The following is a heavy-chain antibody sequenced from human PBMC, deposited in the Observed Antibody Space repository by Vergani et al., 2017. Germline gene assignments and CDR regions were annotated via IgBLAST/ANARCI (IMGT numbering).Heavy chain of an antibody. V-gene: IGHV3-33*08. J-gene: IGHJ3*02. D-gene: IGHD4-17*01. Sequence: VQLVESGGGLVQPGGSLRLSCAASGFTFSSYGMHWVRQAPGKGLEWVAVIWYDGSNKYYADSVKGRFTISRDNSKNTLYLQMNSLRAEDTAVYYCARARDYGDSGDAFDIWGQGTMVTVSS. CDR1: GFTFSSYG. CDR2: IWYDGSNK. CDR3: ARARDYGDSGDAFDI.